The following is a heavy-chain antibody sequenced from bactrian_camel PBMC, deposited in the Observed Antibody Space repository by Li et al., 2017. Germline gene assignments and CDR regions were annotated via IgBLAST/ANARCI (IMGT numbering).Heavy chain of an antibody. J-gene: IGHJ6*01. CDR1: GFTFSSYD. V-gene: IGHV3S40*01. CDR3: AARSVGWCPLFEHWLGKRAYTPAGYFAN. CDR2: INSGGGST. Sequence: VQLVESGGGLVQPGGSLRLSCAASGFTFSSYDMSWVRQAPGKGLEWVSAINSGGGSTYYADSVKGRFTISRDSAKNILYLQMRSLRPEDTAMYYCAARSVGWCPLFEHWLGKRAYTPAGYFANWGQGTQVTVS. D-gene: IGHD1*01.